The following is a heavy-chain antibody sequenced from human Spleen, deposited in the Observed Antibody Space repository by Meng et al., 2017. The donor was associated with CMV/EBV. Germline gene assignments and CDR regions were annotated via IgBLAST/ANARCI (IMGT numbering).Heavy chain of an antibody. V-gene: IGHV3-21*01. CDR3: ARDRRPSSYLGLAV. CDR2: ISSTYELK. Sequence: GESLKISCTASGFTFSPTGMTWVRQAPGKGLEWVSTISSTYELKYSDSVKGRFTISRDNAKNSLFLQMNSLRVEDTAIYYCARDRRPSSYLGLAVWGQGTTVTVSS. CDR1: GFTFSPTG. J-gene: IGHJ6*02.